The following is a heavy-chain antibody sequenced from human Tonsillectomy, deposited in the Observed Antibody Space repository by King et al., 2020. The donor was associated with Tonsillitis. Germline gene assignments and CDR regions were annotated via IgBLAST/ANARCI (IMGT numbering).Heavy chain of an antibody. Sequence: PLQESGPGLVKPSGTLSLTCAVSGDSISRYNWWSWVRQPPGKGLGWDGGIHLGWITNSNPSLKSRVTISLDKSTNQFSLKLSSVTAADTAVYYCARESLAFTTGDYWGQRTLVTVSS. CDR2: IHLGWIT. J-gene: IGHJ4*02. CDR1: GDSISRYNW. CDR3: ARESLAFTTGDY. D-gene: IGHD1-1*01. V-gene: IGHV4-4*02.